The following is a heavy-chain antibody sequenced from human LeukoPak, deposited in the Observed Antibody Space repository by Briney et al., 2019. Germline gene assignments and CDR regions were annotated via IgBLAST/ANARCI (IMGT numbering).Heavy chain of an antibody. J-gene: IGHJ4*02. CDR1: GGSISSSSYY. CDR2: IYYSGST. CDR3: AVMIVVVTEMRRGYFDY. Sequence: SSETLSLTCTVSGGSISSSSYYWGWIRQPPGKGLEWIGSIYYSGSTYYNPSLKSRVTISVDTSKNQFSLKLSSVTAADTAVYYCAVMIVVVTEMRRGYFDYWGQGTLVTVSS. V-gene: IGHV4-39*01. D-gene: IGHD3-22*01.